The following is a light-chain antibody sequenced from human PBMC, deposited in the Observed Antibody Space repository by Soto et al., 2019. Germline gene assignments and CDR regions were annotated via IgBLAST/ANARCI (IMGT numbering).Light chain of an antibody. CDR1: SSNIGSNT. V-gene: IGLV1-44*01. CDR3: AAWDDSLNGVYV. CDR2: SNN. J-gene: IGLJ1*01. Sequence: QSVLTQPPSASGTPGQRVTISCSGRSSNIGSNTVNWYQQLPGTAPKLLIYSNNQRPSGVPDRFSGSKSGTSASLAISGLQSEDEADYYCAAWDDSLNGVYVFGTGTKLTVL.